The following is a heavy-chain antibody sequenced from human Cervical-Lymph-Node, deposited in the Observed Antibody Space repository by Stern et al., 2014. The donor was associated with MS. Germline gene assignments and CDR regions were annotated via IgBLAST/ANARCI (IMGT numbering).Heavy chain of an antibody. Sequence: QVQLVQSGAEVKEPGASVKVSCKASGYTFTHYGITWVRQSPGQGLEWMGXXSPYHGTINVAQKLQDRFTMTTDTSSNTASMELRSLRSDDTAVYYCARADEDFWRSYENFDSWGQGTLVTVSS. D-gene: IGHD3-3*01. CDR1: GYTFTHYG. CDR2: XSPYHGTI. J-gene: IGHJ4*02. V-gene: IGHV1-18*04. CDR3: ARADEDFWRSYENFDS.